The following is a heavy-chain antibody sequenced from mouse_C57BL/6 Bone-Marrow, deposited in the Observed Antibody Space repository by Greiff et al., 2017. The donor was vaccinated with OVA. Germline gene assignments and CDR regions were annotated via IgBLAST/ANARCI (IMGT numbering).Heavy chain of an antibody. CDR1: GFTFSSYG. CDR2: ISSGGSYT. J-gene: IGHJ1*03. Sequence: EVQLVESGGDLVKPGGSLKLSCAASGFTFSSYGMSWVRQTPDKRLEWVATISSGGSYTYYPDSVKGRFTISRDNAKNTLYLQMSSLKSEDTAIYYCARHLGYFDVWGTGTTVTVSS. CDR3: ARHLGYFDV. V-gene: IGHV5-6*01.